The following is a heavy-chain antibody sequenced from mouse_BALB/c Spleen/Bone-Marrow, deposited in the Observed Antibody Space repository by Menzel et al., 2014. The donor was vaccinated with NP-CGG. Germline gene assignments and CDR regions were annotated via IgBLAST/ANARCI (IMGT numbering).Heavy chain of an antibody. Sequence: EVNLVESGGGLVKPGGSLKLSCAASGFTFSSYAMSWVRQTPEKRLEWVATISSGGSYTYYPDSMKGRFTIYRDNAKNTLYLQMSSRRSEDTAMYYCARHGITRLLDYWGQGTTLTVSS. CDR3: ARHGITRLLDY. D-gene: IGHD2-4*01. V-gene: IGHV5-9-3*01. J-gene: IGHJ2*01. CDR2: ISSGGSYT. CDR1: GFTFSSYA.